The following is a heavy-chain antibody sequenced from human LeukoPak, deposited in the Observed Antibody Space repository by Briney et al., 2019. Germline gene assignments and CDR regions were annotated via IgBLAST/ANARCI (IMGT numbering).Heavy chain of an antibody. V-gene: IGHV4-4*02. CDR3: TRGSWFDP. CDR1: GGSVTSTNW. Sequence: PSGTLSLTCGVSGGSVTSTNWWTWVRQPPGKGLEWIGEVHLDGRTNYNPSLKSRLTMSVDLSENHISLKLSSVTAADTAVYYCTRGSWFDPWGQGTLVTVSS. CDR2: VHLDGRT. J-gene: IGHJ5*02.